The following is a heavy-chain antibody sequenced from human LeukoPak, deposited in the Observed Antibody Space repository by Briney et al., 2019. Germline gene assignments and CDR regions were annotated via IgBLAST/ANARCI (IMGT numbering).Heavy chain of an antibody. J-gene: IGHJ4*02. Sequence: PGGSLRLSCAASGFTFSSYSMNWVRQAPGKGLEWVSYISSSSSTIYYADSVKGRFTISRDNAKNSLYLQMNSLRAEDTAVYYCARDLDWAYFDYWGQGTLVTVSS. CDR2: ISSSSSTI. CDR1: GFTFSSYS. D-gene: IGHD3/OR15-3a*01. V-gene: IGHV3-48*04. CDR3: ARDLDWAYFDY.